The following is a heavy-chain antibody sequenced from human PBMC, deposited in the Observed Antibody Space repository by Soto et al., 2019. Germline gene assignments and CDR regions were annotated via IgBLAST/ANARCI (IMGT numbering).Heavy chain of an antibody. J-gene: IGHJ4*02. CDR2: IYYSGST. Sequence: KPSETLSLTCTVSGGSIGNYYWSWIRQPPGKGLEWIGYIYYSGSTNYNPSLKSRVTISVDTSKNQFSLKLNSVTAADTAVYYCARHRPGSGGSCYDYWGQGILVTVSS. CDR3: ARHRPGSGGSCYDY. D-gene: IGHD2-15*01. V-gene: IGHV4-59*08. CDR1: GGSIGNYY.